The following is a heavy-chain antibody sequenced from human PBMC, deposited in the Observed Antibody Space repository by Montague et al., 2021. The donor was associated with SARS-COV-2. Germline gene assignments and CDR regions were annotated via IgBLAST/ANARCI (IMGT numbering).Heavy chain of an antibody. J-gene: IGHJ3*02. D-gene: IGHD1-26*01. V-gene: IGHV2-5*02. CDR1: GFSLSTSGVG. CDR3: ARRRGLLLSDAFDI. CDR2: IYWDDDK. Sequence: PALVKPTQTLTLTCTFSGFSLSTSGVGVGWIRQPPGKALEWLALIYWDDDKRYSPSLKSRLTITKDTSKNQVVHTMTNMDPVDTATYYCARRRGLLLSDAFDIWGQGTMVTVSS.